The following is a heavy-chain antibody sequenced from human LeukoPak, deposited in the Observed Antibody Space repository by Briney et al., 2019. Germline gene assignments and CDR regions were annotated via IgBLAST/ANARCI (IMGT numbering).Heavy chain of an antibody. CDR1: GFTFSSYA. J-gene: IGHJ2*01. CDR2: ISGSGGNT. Sequence: GGSLRLSCAASGFTFSSYAMSWVRQAPGKGLEWVSAISGSGGNTFYADSVKGRFTISRDNSKNTLFLQMNSLRVEDTAIYYCAKDAVVLTGWYFDLWGRGTLVSVSS. D-gene: IGHD3-22*01. V-gene: IGHV3-23*01. CDR3: AKDAVVLTGWYFDL.